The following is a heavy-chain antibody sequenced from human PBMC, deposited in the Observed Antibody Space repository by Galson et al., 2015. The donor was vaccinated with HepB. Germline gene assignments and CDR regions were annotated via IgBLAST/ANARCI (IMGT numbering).Heavy chain of an antibody. Sequence: SLRLSCAASRFTFSSYAMHWVRQAPGKGLEWVAVISYDGSNKYYADSVKGRFTISRDNSKNTLYLQMNSLRAEDTAVYYCARVSSSWEPYYYYGMDVWGQGTTVTVSS. CDR2: ISYDGSNK. CDR1: RFTFSSYA. V-gene: IGHV3-30*04. D-gene: IGHD6-13*01. CDR3: ARVSSSWEPYYYYGMDV. J-gene: IGHJ6*02.